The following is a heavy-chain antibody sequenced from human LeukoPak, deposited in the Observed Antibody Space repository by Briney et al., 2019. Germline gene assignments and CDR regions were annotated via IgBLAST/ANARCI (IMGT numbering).Heavy chain of an antibody. CDR3: AKANGYNFAGESY. J-gene: IGHJ4*02. Sequence: GGSLRLSCAASGFTFSSYEMNWVRQAPGKGLEWVSAISGSGGSTYYADSVKGRFTISRDNSKNTLYLQMNSLRAEDTAVYYCAKANGYNFAGESYWGQGTLVTVSS. V-gene: IGHV3-23*01. CDR2: ISGSGGST. D-gene: IGHD5-24*01. CDR1: GFTFSSYE.